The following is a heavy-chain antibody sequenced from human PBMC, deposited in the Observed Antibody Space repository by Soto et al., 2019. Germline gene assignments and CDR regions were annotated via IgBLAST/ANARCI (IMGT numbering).Heavy chain of an antibody. D-gene: IGHD3-10*01. CDR2: IIPLFGTT. CDR3: AAELGFGKLSVV. CDR1: GDTFKNCV. Sequence: QVQVVQSGVEVRRPGSSVKVSCKASGDTFKNCVIIWVRQAPGQGLEWMGGIIPLFGTTDFAQRFQGRLRTPTDASTPTAYMELRRLRSEDTATYYCAAELGFGKLSVVWGQGTTVIVSS. J-gene: IGHJ6*02. V-gene: IGHV1-69*01.